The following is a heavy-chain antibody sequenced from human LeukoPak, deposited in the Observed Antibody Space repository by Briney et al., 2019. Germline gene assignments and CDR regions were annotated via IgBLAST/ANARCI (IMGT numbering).Heavy chain of an antibody. Sequence: GGSVKASCKASGYTFTSYYMHWVRQAPGQGLEWMGIINPSGGSTSYAQKFQGRVTITADESTSTAYMELSSLRSEDTAVYYCARVIDSSGYYLHYWGQGTLVTVSS. D-gene: IGHD3-22*01. CDR2: INPSGGST. V-gene: IGHV1-46*01. CDR3: ARVIDSSGYYLHY. CDR1: GYTFTSYY. J-gene: IGHJ4*02.